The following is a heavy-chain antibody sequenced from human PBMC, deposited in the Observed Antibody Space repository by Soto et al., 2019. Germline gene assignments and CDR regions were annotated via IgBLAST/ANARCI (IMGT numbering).Heavy chain of an antibody. D-gene: IGHD6-13*01. CDR2: ISYDGSNK. V-gene: IGHV3-30*18. CDR3: AKDDSSSWTYYYYSMDV. Sequence: QVQLVESGGGVVQPGRSLRLSCAASGFTFSSYGMHWVRQAPGKGLEWVAVISYDGSNKYYADSVKGRFTISRDNSKNTLYLQMNSLRAEDTAVYYCAKDDSSSWTYYYYSMDVWGKGTTVTVYS. CDR1: GFTFSSYG. J-gene: IGHJ6*03.